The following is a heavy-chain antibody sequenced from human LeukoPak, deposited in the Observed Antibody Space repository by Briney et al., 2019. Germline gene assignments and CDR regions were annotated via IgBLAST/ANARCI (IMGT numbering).Heavy chain of an antibody. V-gene: IGHV4-61*01. CDR1: GGSVSSASYY. CDR3: ARDRGWELFDC. CDR2: IYYSGIT. D-gene: IGHD1-7*01. Sequence: SETLSLTCAISGGSVSSASYYWSWIRLPPGKGLVWIGFIYYSGITNYNPSLKTRVTMSLDTSKNQFSLKLSSVTAADTAVYYCARDRGWELFDCWGQGTLVTVSS. J-gene: IGHJ4*02.